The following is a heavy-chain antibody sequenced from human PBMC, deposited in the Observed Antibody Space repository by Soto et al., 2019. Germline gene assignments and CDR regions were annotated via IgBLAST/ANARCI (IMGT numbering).Heavy chain of an antibody. CDR2: IYYSGST. CDR3: ARGGGGTYYYFDY. J-gene: IGHJ4*02. D-gene: IGHD1-26*01. CDR1: GGSVSSGSYY. V-gene: IGHV4-61*01. Sequence: QVQLQESGPGLVKPSETLSLTCTVSGGSVSSGSYYWSWIRQPPGKGLEWIGYIYYSGSTNYNSSLKSRVPRSVDTSKNQFSLNLSSVTAADTAVYYCARGGGGTYYYFDYWGQGTLVTVSS.